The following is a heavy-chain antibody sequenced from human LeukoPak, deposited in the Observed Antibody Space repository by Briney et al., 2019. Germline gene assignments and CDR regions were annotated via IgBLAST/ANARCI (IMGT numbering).Heavy chain of an antibody. CDR2: ISGSGGST. D-gene: IGHD4-11*01. Sequence: PGGSLRLSCAASGFTFSSYAMSWVRQAPGKGLEWVSAISGSGGSTYYADSVKGRFTISRDNSKNTLYLQMNSLRAEDTAVYYCAKVLQSYYYYYYYMDVWGKGTTVTVSS. J-gene: IGHJ6*03. CDR1: GFTFSSYA. CDR3: AKVLQSYYYYYYYMDV. V-gene: IGHV3-23*01.